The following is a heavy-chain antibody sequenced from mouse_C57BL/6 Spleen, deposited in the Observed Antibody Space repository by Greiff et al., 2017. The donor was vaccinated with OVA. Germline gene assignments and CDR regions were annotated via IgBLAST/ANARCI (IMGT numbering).Heavy chain of an antibody. CDR3: ARSEGPYYAMDY. V-gene: IGHV1-26*01. CDR2: INPNYGGT. Sequence: EVQLQQSGPELVKPGASVKISCKASGYTFTDYYMNWVKQSHGKSLEWIGDINPNYGGTSYNQKFKGKATLTVDKSSSTAYMELRSLTSEDSAVYYCARSEGPYYAMDYWGQGTSVTVSS. CDR1: GYTFTDYY. D-gene: IGHD3-3*01. J-gene: IGHJ4*01.